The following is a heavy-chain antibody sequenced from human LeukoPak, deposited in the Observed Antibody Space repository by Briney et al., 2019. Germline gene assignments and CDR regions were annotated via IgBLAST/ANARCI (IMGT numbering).Heavy chain of an antibody. Sequence: GGSLRLSCAASGFTFSDHYMDWVRQAPGKGLEWVGRSRNKANSYTTEYAASVKGRFTISRDNSKNTLYLQMNSLRAEDTAVYYCAGTIGTWAFDFWGQGTMVTVSS. D-gene: IGHD1-1*01. J-gene: IGHJ3*01. V-gene: IGHV3-72*01. CDR1: GFTFSDHY. CDR2: SRNKANSYTT. CDR3: AGTIGTWAFDF.